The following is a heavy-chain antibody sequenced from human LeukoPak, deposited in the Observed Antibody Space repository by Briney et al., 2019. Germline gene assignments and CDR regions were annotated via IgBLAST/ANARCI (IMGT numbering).Heavy chain of an antibody. Sequence: GGSLRLSCAASGFTFSSYWMHWVRQAPGKGLVWVSRTNSDGSSTSYADPVKGRFTISRDNAKNTLYLQMNSLRADDTAVYYCARVRSGGFDYWGQGTLVTVSS. J-gene: IGHJ4*02. V-gene: IGHV3-74*01. CDR2: TNSDGSST. D-gene: IGHD1-26*01. CDR1: GFTFSSYW. CDR3: ARVRSGGFDY.